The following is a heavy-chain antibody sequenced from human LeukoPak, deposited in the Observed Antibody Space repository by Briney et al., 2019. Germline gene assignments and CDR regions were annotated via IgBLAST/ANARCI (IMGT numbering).Heavy chain of an antibody. Sequence: GESLKISCKGSGYSFTSYWIGWVRQMPGKGLECMGIIYPGDSDTRYSPSFQGQVTISADKSISTAYLQWSSLKASDTAMYYCARSEGSSSWNYYYYMDVWGKGTTVTVSS. CDR2: IYPGDSDT. D-gene: IGHD6-13*01. J-gene: IGHJ6*03. CDR1: GYSFTSYW. V-gene: IGHV5-51*01. CDR3: ARSEGSSSWNYYYYMDV.